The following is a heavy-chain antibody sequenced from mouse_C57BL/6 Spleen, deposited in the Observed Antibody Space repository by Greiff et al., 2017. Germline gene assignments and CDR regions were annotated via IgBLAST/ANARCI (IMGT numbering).Heavy chain of an antibody. J-gene: IGHJ1*03. CDR2: INPSSGYT. Sequence: QVQLKQSGAELAKPGASVKLSCKASGYTFTSYWMHWVKQRPGQGLEWIGYINPSSGYTKYNQKFKDKATLTADKSSSTAYMQLSSLTYEDSAVYYCARSKDDYHWYFDVWGTGTTVTVSS. CDR3: ARSKDDYHWYFDV. CDR1: GYTFTSYW. D-gene: IGHD2-4*01. V-gene: IGHV1-7*01.